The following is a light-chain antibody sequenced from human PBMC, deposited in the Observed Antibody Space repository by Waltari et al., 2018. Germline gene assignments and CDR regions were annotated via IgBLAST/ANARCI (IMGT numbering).Light chain of an antibody. CDR1: SSAVGGYHY. Sequence: QSALTQPRSVSGSPGQSVTISCTGTSSAVGGYHYVSWYQQHPGKAPKLMIYDVSKRPSGVPDRFSGSKSGNTASLTISGLQAEDEADYYCCSYGGTYSWVFGGGTKLTVL. J-gene: IGLJ3*02. CDR3: CSYGGTYSWV. V-gene: IGLV2-11*01. CDR2: DVS.